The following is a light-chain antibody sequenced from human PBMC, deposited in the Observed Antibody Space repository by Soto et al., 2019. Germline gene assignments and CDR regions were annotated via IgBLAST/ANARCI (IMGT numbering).Light chain of an antibody. J-gene: IGKJ3*01. Sequence: PGERANLSCRASQIVTINSLAWYQQKPGQPPRLLIYAASTRASAIPDRFSGSGSGTDFTLTISRLQPEDFALYYCQQYGDSPFTFGPGTRVDVK. CDR1: QIVTINS. CDR2: AAS. V-gene: IGKV3-20*01. CDR3: QQYGDSPFT.